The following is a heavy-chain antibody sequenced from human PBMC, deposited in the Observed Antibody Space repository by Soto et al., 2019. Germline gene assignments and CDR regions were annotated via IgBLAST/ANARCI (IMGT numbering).Heavy chain of an antibody. V-gene: IGHV4-34*01. CDR3: ASGLITGDYYSGGWYYFDY. D-gene: IGHD7-27*01. Sequence: SETLSLTCTVSGGSISSYYWTWIRLPPGKGLEWIGQINHSGSTNYNPSLKSRVTISLYTSKNQFSLELSSVTAADTAVYYCASGLITGDYYSGGWYYFDYWGQGTLVTVSS. J-gene: IGHJ4*02. CDR2: INHSGST. CDR1: GGSISSYY.